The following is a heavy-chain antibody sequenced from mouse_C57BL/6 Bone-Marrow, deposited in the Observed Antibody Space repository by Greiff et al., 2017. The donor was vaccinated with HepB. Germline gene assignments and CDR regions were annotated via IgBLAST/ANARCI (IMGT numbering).Heavy chain of an antibody. J-gene: IGHJ2*01. CDR3: ARVDYYYEDY. CDR1: GFTFSSYA. V-gene: IGHV5-4*01. D-gene: IGHD1-1*01. CDR2: ISDGGSYT. Sequence: EVHLVESGGGLVKPGGSLKLSCAASGFTFSSYAMSWVRQTPEKRLEWVATISDGGSYTYYPDNVKGRFTISRDNAKNNLYLQMSHLKSEDTAMYYCARVDYYYEDYWGQGTTLTVSS.